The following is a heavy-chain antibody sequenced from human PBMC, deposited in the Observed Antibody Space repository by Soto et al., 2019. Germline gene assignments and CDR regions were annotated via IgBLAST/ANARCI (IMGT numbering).Heavy chain of an antibody. V-gene: IGHV4-30-4*01. CDR3: ATVPTYYYDRSGYANAFDM. CDR2: IYYSGST. D-gene: IGHD3-22*01. J-gene: IGHJ3*02. Sequence: SETLSLTCTVSGGSINSGDYYWSWIRQPPGKGPEWIGYIYYSGSTYHNPSLKSRINISVDTSKNQFSLKLSSVTAADTAVYYCATVPTYYYDRSGYANAFDMWGQGTMVTVSS. CDR1: GGSINSGDYY.